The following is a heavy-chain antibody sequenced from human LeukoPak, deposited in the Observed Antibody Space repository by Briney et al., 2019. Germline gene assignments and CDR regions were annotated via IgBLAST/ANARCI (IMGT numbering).Heavy chain of an antibody. V-gene: IGHV3-7*05. J-gene: IGHJ4*02. D-gene: IGHD6-13*01. CDR1: GVTFSSYW. CDR2: IKHDGSDT. Sequence: PGGSLRLSCAASGVTFSSYWMSWVRQAPGKGLEWVANIKHDGSDTNYVDSVKGRFTISRDNAKHSLYLQMNSLRAEDTAMYYCARRIAATGMKYFDYWGQGTLVTVSS. CDR3: ARRIAATGMKYFDY.